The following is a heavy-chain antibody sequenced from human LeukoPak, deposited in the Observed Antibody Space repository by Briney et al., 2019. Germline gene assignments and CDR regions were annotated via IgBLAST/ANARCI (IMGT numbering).Heavy chain of an antibody. CDR1: GGSFSGYY. J-gene: IGHJ4*02. Sequence: SETLSLTCAVYGGSFSGYYWSWIRQPPGKGLEWIGEINQSGSPNYNPSLKSRITISVDTSKNQFSLKLRSVTAADTAVFYCAGVIGDVSGYYVDYWGQGALVTVSS. CDR3: AGVIGDVSGYYVDY. CDR2: INQSGSP. D-gene: IGHD3-22*01. V-gene: IGHV4-34*01.